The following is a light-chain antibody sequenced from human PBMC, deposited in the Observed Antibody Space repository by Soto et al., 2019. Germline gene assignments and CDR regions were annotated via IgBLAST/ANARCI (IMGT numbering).Light chain of an antibody. Sequence: EIVMTQYPAALSVSPGERATLSCRASQSVSINLAWYHQQPGQAPRLLIYGASTRATCIPARFSGSGSGTECTLTISSLQYEDFAVYDCQQYNKWPRTFGQGTKVEIK. CDR3: QQYNKWPRT. CDR2: GAS. V-gene: IGKV3-15*01. CDR1: QSVSIN. J-gene: IGKJ1*01.